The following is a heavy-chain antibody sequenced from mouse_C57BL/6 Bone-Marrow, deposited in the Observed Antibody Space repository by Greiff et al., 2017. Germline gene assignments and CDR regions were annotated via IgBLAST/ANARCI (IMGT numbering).Heavy chain of an antibody. V-gene: IGHV7-1*01. Sequence: EVKVVESGGGLVQSGRSLRLSCATSGFTFSDFYMEWVRQAPGKGLEWIAASRHKANDYTTEYSASVKGRFIVSRDTSQSILYLQMHALRAEDTAIYDCARGEYYYGSSGYAMDYWGQGTSVTVAS. J-gene: IGHJ4*01. CDR3: ARGEYYYGSSGYAMDY. CDR1: GFTFSDFY. D-gene: IGHD1-1*01. CDR2: SRHKANDYTT.